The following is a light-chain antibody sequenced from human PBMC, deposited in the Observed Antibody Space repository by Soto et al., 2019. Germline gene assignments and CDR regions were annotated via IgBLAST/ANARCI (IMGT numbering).Light chain of an antibody. J-gene: IGKJ1*01. CDR1: QNVNNR. CDR2: GAS. CDR3: QHFDSWSLL. V-gene: IGKV3-15*01. Sequence: EIGMTQSPAMLSVSPGERATLSCRASQNVNNRLAWYQQKAGQPPRFLIYGASTRATGIPARFSGSGSGTDFTLTFISLKSEDFAVDYCQHFDSWSLLFGQGTKVEIK.